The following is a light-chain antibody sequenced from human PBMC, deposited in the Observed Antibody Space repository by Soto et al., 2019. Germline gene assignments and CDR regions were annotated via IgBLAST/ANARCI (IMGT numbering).Light chain of an antibody. CDR2: AAS. CDR1: QNIRRY. Sequence: DIQMTQSPSSLSASVGDRVIITCRASQNIRRYLNWYQQKPGKAPKPLIYAASSLQSGVPSRFSGSGSGTDFTLSISSLQPEDCATYYCQQSDSTPLTFGGGTKVEIK. CDR3: QQSDSTPLT. J-gene: IGKJ4*01. V-gene: IGKV1-39*01.